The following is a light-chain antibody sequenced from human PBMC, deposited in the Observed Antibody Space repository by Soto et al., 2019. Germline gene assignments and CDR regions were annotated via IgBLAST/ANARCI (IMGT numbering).Light chain of an antibody. CDR3: GSFAGPVWV. V-gene: IGLV2-8*01. J-gene: IGLJ3*02. CDR1: SSDIGGYDH. CDR2: EVT. Sequence: QSALTQPPSASGSPGQSVTISCTGTSSDIGGYDHVSWYRQDPGKAPKVMIYEVTKRPSGVPDRFSGSKAGNTASLTVFGLQAEDDANYYCGSFAGPVWVFGGGTQLTVL.